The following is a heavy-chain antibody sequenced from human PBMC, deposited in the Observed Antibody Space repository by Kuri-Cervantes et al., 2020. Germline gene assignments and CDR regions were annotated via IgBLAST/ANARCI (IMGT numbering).Heavy chain of an antibody. Sequence: ASVKVSCKASGYTFTSYGISWVRQAPGQGLAWMGWISAYNGNTNYAQKLQGRVTMTTDTSTSTAYMELRSLRSDDTAVYYCARLWFGELDLHGAFDIWGQGTMVTVSS. V-gene: IGHV1-18*01. CDR3: ARLWFGELDLHGAFDI. CDR2: ISAYNGNT. CDR1: GYTFTSYG. D-gene: IGHD3-10*01. J-gene: IGHJ3*02.